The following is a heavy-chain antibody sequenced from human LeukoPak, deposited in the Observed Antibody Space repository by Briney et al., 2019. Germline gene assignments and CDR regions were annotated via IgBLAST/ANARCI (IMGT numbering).Heavy chain of an antibody. CDR2: ISGSGGST. CDR1: GFTVSSNY. V-gene: IGHV3-23*01. CDR3: AIGESLFDY. D-gene: IGHD3-10*01. J-gene: IGHJ4*02. Sequence: GGSLRLSCAASGFTVSSNYMSWVRQAPGKGLEWVSAISGSGGSTYYADSVKGRFTISRDNSKNTLYLQMNSLRAEDTAVYYCAIGESLFDYWGQGTLVTVSS.